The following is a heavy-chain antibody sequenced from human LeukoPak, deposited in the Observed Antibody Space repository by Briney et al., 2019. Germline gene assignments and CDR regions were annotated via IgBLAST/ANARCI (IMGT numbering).Heavy chain of an antibody. CDR3: ARDELYNGYYSVKYHYNGMDV. V-gene: IGHV1-2*06. J-gene: IGHJ6*02. CDR2: INAKSGDT. Sequence: GASVKVSCKASGYTFTDYCVHWVRQAPGQGLEWMGRINAKSGDTNAAQRFQGRVTMTRVTSITTAYLELSRLRSDDTAVYYCARDELYNGYYSVKYHYNGMDVWGQGTTVTVSS. D-gene: IGHD3-3*01. CDR1: GYTFTDYC.